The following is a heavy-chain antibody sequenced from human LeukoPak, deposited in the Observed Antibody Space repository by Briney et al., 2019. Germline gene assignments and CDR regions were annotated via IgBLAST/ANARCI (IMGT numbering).Heavy chain of an antibody. Sequence: GGSLRLSCAASGFTFSSYAMHWVRQAPGKGLEWVSVIYSGGRTNYADSVKGRFSISRDTSNDTVYLQLNSLRIEDTAVYFCARVPFTSSLGDYFDYWGQGTLVTVSS. J-gene: IGHJ4*02. D-gene: IGHD6-13*01. CDR1: GFTFSSYA. CDR2: IYSGGRT. CDR3: ARVPFTSSLGDYFDY. V-gene: IGHV3-66*01.